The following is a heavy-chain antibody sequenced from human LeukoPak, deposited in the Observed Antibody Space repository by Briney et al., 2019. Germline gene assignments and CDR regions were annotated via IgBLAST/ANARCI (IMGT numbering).Heavy chain of an antibody. CDR1: GFTFSSYA. J-gene: IGHJ4*02. V-gene: IGHV3-7*03. CDR2: IKEDGSES. D-gene: IGHD5-12*01. CDR3: ARFPRDPWRFDY. Sequence: GGSLRLSCAASGFTFSSYAISWVRQAPGKGLEWVANIKEDGSESYYVDSVKGRFTISRDNTKNSLYLQMNSLRAEDTAVYYCARFPRDPWRFDYWGQGTLVTVSS.